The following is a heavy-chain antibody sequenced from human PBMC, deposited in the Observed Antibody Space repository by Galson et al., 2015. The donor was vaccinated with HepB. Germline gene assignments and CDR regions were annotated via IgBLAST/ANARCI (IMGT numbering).Heavy chain of an antibody. Sequence: ETLSLTCTVSGGSISSYYWSWIRQPPGKGLEWIGYIYYSGSTNYNPSLKSRVTISVDTSKNQFSLKLSSVTAADTAVYYCASLYSTSPYDITGFDPWGQGTLVTVSS. D-gene: IGHD6-6*01. CDR3: ASLYSTSPYDITGFDP. J-gene: IGHJ5*02. V-gene: IGHV4-59*01. CDR2: IYYSGST. CDR1: GGSISSYY.